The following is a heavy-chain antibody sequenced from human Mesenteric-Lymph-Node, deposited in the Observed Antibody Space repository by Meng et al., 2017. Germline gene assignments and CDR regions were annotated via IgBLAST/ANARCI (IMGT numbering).Heavy chain of an antibody. CDR2: IYYSGST. D-gene: IGHD6-19*01. V-gene: IGHV4-59*01. CDR1: GGSISSYY. Sequence: SETLSLTCTVSGGSISSYYWSWIRQPPGKGLEWIGYIYYSGSTNYNPSLKSRVTISVDTSKNQSSLKLSSVTAADTAVYYCARVGYSSGWPFDLWGRGTLVTVSS. J-gene: IGHJ2*01. CDR3: ARVGYSSGWPFDL.